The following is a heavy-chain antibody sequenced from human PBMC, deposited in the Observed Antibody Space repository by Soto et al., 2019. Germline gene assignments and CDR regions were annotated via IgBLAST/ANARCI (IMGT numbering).Heavy chain of an antibody. V-gene: IGHV1-69*02. CDR1: GGTFSSYT. CDR2: IIPILGIA. Sequence: SVKVSCKASGGTFSSYTISWVRQAPGQGLEWMGRIIPILGIANYAQKFQGRVTITADKSTSTAYMELSSLRSEDTAVYYCASPYCSSTSCYNYYGMDVWGQGTTVTV. J-gene: IGHJ6*02. CDR3: ASPYCSSTSCYNYYGMDV. D-gene: IGHD2-2*02.